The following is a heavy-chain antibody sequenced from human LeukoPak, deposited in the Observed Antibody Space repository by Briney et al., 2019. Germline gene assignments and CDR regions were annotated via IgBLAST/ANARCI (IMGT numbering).Heavy chain of an antibody. Sequence: GGSLRLSCTASGFTFLDSGMSWVRQAPGKGLEWVSSISSSSSYIYYADSVKGRFTISRDNAKNSLYLQMNSLRAEDTAVYYCARVDLDYGARFDYWGQGTLVTVSS. D-gene: IGHD4-17*01. J-gene: IGHJ4*02. V-gene: IGHV3-21*01. CDR1: GFTFLDSG. CDR2: ISSSSSYI. CDR3: ARVDLDYGARFDY.